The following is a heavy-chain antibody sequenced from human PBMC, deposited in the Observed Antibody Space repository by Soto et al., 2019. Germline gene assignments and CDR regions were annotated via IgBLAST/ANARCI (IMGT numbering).Heavy chain of an antibody. Sequence: PGGSLRLSCAASGFSFSDYYMNWVRQAPGKGLEWVSYISGSGSATYYADSVKGRSTIFRDNTKNSLYLQMHSLRAEDTAVYYCAREETYSGRYQFHYYSMDVWAQGTTVPVSS. CDR1: GFSFSDYY. CDR3: AREETYSGRYQFHYYSMDV. J-gene: IGHJ6*02. V-gene: IGHV3-11*01. D-gene: IGHD1-26*01. CDR2: ISGSGSAT.